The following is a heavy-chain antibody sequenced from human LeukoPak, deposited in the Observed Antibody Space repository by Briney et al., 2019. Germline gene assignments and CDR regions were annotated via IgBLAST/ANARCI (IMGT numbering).Heavy chain of an antibody. CDR3: ARHPFRQTYYYDSSVPYYFDY. CDR1: GGSISSGDYY. J-gene: IGHJ4*02. CDR2: IYYRGST. V-gene: IGHV4-30-4*08. D-gene: IGHD3-22*01. Sequence: PSQTLSLTCTVSGGSISSGDYYSGWIRPPPGKGLEWIVYIYYRGSTYYHPSLKSRVTISVDTSKNQFSLKLSSVTAADTAVYYCARHPFRQTYYYDSSVPYYFDYWGQGTLVTVSS.